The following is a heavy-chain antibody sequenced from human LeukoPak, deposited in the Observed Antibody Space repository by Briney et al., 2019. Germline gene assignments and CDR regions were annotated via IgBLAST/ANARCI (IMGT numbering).Heavy chain of an antibody. J-gene: IGHJ4*02. V-gene: IGHV1-18*01. D-gene: IGHD4-23*01. CDR2: ISAYNGNT. CDR3: ARGDYGGKSPFDY. CDR1: GYTFTSYA. Sequence: ASVKVSCKASGYTFTSYAMHWVRQAPGQRLEWMGWISAYNGNTNYAQKLQGRVTMTTDTSTSTAYMELRSLRSDDTAVYYCARGDYGGKSPFDYWGQGTLVTVSS.